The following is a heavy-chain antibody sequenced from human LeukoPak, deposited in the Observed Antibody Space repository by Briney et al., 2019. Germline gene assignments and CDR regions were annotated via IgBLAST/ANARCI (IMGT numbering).Heavy chain of an antibody. Sequence: SQTLSLTCTVSGGSISSGGYYWRWLRQHPGKGLEWIEYIYYSGSTYYNPSLKSRVTISVDTSKNQFSLKLSSVTAADTAVYYCARRSTGNYNWFDPWGRGSLVTVSS. D-gene: IGHD1-1*01. V-gene: IGHV4-31*03. CDR2: IYYSGST. CDR3: ARRSTGNYNWFDP. J-gene: IGHJ5*02. CDR1: GGSISSGGYY.